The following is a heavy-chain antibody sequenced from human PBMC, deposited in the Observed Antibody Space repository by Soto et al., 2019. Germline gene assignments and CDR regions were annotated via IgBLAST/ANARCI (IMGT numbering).Heavy chain of an antibody. Sequence: QVQLVESGGGLVKPGGSLRLSCAASGFTFSDYYMSWIRQAPGKGLQWVSYISSSGSTIYYADSVKGRFTISGDNAMNSLSLQMNSLRAEDTAVYYCAREGNYGYHYFDYWGLGTLVTVSS. CDR2: ISSSGSTI. V-gene: IGHV3-11*01. D-gene: IGHD5-18*01. CDR1: GFTFSDYY. CDR3: AREGNYGYHYFDY. J-gene: IGHJ4*02.